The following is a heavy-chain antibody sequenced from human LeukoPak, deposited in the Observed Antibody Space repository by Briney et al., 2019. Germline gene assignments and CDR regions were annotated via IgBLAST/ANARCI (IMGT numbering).Heavy chain of an antibody. J-gene: IGHJ4*02. CDR3: AGGPQYTGSFPY. CDR2: ISDSGGVI. V-gene: IGHV3-48*04. CDR1: GFTFAPYT. D-gene: IGHD1-26*01. Sequence: QPGGSLRLSCITSGFTFAPYTMTWVRQAPGLGLEFLSYISDSGGVIKYADSVKGRFIISRDSAENALYLQMNNLGADDTAVYFCAGGPQYTGSFPYWGQGTLVAVSS.